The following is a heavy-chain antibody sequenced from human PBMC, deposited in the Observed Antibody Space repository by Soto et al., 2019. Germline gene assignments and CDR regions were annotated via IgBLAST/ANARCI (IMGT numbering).Heavy chain of an antibody. CDR1: GFTVSSKY. CDR3: VQTTGWPGFDF. V-gene: IGHV3-53*01. CDR2: IYGCGTT. D-gene: IGHD6-19*01. Sequence: EVQLVESGGGLIQPGGSLRLSCAASGFTVSSKYMTWVHQAPGKGLEWVSVIYGCGTTYYADSVKGRFTISRDNSKNTLYLQVNSLRAEDTAVYYCVQTTGWPGFDFWGQGPLVTVSS. J-gene: IGHJ4*02.